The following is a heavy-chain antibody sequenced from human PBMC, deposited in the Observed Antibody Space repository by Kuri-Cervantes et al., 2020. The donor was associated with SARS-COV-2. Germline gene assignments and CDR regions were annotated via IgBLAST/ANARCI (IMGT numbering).Heavy chain of an antibody. CDR1: GYGFTSFG. J-gene: IGHJ6*02. V-gene: IGHV1-18*01. Sequence: ASVKVSCKASGYGFTSFGITWVRQAPGQGLEWMGWISAFNGNTNYAQKFRDRVALTTDTSTSIAYMELRTLRSDDTAVYYCARLDAVVYFGMDVWGQGTTVTVSS. CDR3: ARLDAVVYFGMDV. D-gene: IGHD5-18*01. CDR2: ISAFNGNT.